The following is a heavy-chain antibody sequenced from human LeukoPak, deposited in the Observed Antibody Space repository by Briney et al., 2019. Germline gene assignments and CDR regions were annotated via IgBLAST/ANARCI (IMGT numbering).Heavy chain of an antibody. J-gene: IGHJ4*02. CDR2: INPNSGGT. CDR1: GYTFTGYY. CDR3: ARDVEPPEAYYDSSGYYPNYFDY. D-gene: IGHD3-22*01. V-gene: IGHV1-2*06. Sequence: ASVKVSCKASGYTFTGYYMHWVRQAPGQGLEWMGRINPNSGGTNYAQKFQGRVTMTRDTSISTAYMELSGLRSDDTAVYYCARDVEPPEAYYDSSGYYPNYFDYWGQGTLVTVSS.